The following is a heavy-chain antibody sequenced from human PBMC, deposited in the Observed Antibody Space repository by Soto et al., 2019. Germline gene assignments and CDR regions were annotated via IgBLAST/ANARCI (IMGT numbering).Heavy chain of an antibody. Sequence: DLEWLALIYWDDDKRYSPFLKSRLTITKDTSKNQVVLTMTNMDPVDTATYYCAHSVVAGLGYYFDYWGQGTLVTVSS. CDR2: IYWDDDK. V-gene: IGHV2-5*02. J-gene: IGHJ4*02. CDR3: AHSVVAGLGYYFDY. D-gene: IGHD6-19*01.